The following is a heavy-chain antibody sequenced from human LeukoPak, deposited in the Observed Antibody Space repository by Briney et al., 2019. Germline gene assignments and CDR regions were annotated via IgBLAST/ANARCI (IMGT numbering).Heavy chain of an antibody. Sequence: SETLSLTCTVSGGSISSYYWSWIRQPPGKGLEWIGYIYYSGSTNYNPSLKSRVTISVDTSKNQFSLKLSSVTAADTAVYYCARLTLPSVGGSGFDYWGQGTLVTVSS. CDR3: ARLTLPSVGGSGFDY. CDR1: GGSISSYY. CDR2: IYYSGST. V-gene: IGHV4-59*01. J-gene: IGHJ4*02. D-gene: IGHD1-26*01.